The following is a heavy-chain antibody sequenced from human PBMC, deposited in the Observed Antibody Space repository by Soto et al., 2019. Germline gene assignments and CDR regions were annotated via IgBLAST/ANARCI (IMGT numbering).Heavy chain of an antibody. Sequence: SETLSLTCTVSGGSISTTSFYWAWIRQPPGKGLEWIGSINYSGTTYYTSSLRSRVTISVDTSKNQVSLKVNSVTAADTAVYYCARDHPHSYGVYYFDYWGQGTPVTVSS. D-gene: IGHD5-18*01. V-gene: IGHV4-39*07. CDR1: GGSISTTSFY. CDR3: ARDHPHSYGVYYFDY. J-gene: IGHJ4*02. CDR2: INYSGTT.